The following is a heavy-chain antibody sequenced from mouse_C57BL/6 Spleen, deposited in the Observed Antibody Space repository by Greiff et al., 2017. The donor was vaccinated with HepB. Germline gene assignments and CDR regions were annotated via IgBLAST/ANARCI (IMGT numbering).Heavy chain of an antibody. J-gene: IGHJ4*01. V-gene: IGHV5-4*01. CDR1: GFTFSSYA. Sequence: EVKLMESGGGLVKPGGSLKLSCAASGFTFSSYAMSWVRQTPEKRLEWVATISDGGSYTYYPDNVKGRFTISRDNAKNNLYLQMSHLKSEDTAMYYCARDRENTLRAMDYWGQGTSVTVSS. D-gene: IGHD5-1-1*01. CDR3: ARDRENTLRAMDY. CDR2: ISDGGSYT.